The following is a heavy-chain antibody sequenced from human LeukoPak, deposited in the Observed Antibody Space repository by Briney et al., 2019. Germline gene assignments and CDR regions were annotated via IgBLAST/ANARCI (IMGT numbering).Heavy chain of an antibody. D-gene: IGHD3-10*01. V-gene: IGHV5-51*01. Sequence: GESLKISCKGSGYNFTSYWIGWVRQMPGQGLEWMGIIYPGDSDTKYSPSFQGQVTISADKSINTAYLQWSSLKSSDTAIYYCARQLGGWPYYFDNWGQGTRVTVSS. CDR2: IYPGDSDT. J-gene: IGHJ4*02. CDR1: GYNFTSYW. CDR3: ARQLGGWPYYFDN.